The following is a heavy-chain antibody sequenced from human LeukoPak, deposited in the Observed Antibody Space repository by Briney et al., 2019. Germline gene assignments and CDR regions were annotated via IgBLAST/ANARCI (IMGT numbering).Heavy chain of an antibody. CDR3: ARGYFDSSGYSVPFDS. V-gene: IGHV4-61*05. D-gene: IGHD3-22*01. CDR1: GGSISSSSYY. CDR2: ISYSGST. Sequence: SETLSLTCTVSGGSISSSSYYWGWIRQPPGKGLEWIGYISYSGSTNYNPSLRSRVTILVDTSKNQFSLELRSVTAADTAVYHCARGYFDSSGYSVPFDSWGQGTLVTVSS. J-gene: IGHJ4*02.